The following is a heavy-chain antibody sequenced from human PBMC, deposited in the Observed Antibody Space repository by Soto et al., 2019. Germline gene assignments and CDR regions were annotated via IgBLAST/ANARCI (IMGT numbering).Heavy chain of an antibody. Sequence: SVKVSCKSSVYTFTSYAMHWVRQAPGQSLEWMGWINAGNGNTKYSQKFQGRVTITRDTSASTAYMELSSLRSEDTAVYYCARSTNLMVLMVYAIGRYFDYWGQGTLVTVSS. CDR2: INAGNGNT. J-gene: IGHJ4*02. CDR1: VYTFTSYA. CDR3: ARSTNLMVLMVYAIGRYFDY. V-gene: IGHV1-3*01. D-gene: IGHD2-8*01.